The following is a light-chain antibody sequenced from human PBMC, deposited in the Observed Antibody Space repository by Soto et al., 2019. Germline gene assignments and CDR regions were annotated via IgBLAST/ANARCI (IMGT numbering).Light chain of an antibody. CDR1: TGAVTSDYY. Sequence: QAVVTQEPSLTVSPGGTVTLTCASSTGAVTSDYYPNWLQQKPGQAPRSLIHSTYTRHFWTPARFSGSLLGGKAALTVSDVQREDEADYYCLLYHGAAQVFGGGTKVTVL. V-gene: IGLV7-43*01. CDR3: LLYHGAAQV. CDR2: STY. J-gene: IGLJ3*02.